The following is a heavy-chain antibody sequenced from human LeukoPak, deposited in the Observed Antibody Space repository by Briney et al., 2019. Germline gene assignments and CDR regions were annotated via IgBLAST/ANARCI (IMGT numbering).Heavy chain of an antibody. J-gene: IGHJ6*02. CDR2: IKQHGSEK. CDR1: GFTFSSYW. D-gene: IGHD5-12*01. V-gene: IGHV3-7*01. CDR3: AKDRGVATIYYYYGMDV. Sequence: PGGSLRLSCAASGFTFSSYWMSWVRQAPGKGLEWVANIKQHGSEKHYVDSVKGRFTISRDNAKNSLYLQMNSLRAEDTAVYYCAKDRGVATIYYYYGMDVWGQGTTVTVSS.